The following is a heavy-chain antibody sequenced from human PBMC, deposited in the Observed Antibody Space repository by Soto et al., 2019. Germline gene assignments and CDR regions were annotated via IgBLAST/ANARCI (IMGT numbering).Heavy chain of an antibody. CDR2: IYSSGSA. CDR1: GGSIRGYY. CDR3: AKERVIEAFGWLDP. J-gene: IGHJ5*02. V-gene: IGHV4-4*07. Sequence: SATLSITCTVSGGSIRGYYWSWLRQPAGKGLEWVGRIYSSGSATYNPSLRSRVTMSVDTSKKQVSLNLSSVTAADTAVYYCAKERVIEAFGWLDPWGQGTLVTVSS. D-gene: IGHD2-21*01.